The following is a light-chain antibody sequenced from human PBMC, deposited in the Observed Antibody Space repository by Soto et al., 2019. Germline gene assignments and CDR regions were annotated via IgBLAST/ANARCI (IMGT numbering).Light chain of an antibody. J-gene: IGKJ5*01. CDR2: GAS. CDR3: QQYNNWPLT. Sequence: EIVLTQSPGTLSLSPGERATLSCRASQSVSSNLAWYQQKPGQAPRLLIYGASTRATGIPARFSGSGSGTGFTLTISSLQSEDFAVYYCQQYNNWPLTFGQGTRLEI. CDR1: QSVSSN. V-gene: IGKV3-15*01.